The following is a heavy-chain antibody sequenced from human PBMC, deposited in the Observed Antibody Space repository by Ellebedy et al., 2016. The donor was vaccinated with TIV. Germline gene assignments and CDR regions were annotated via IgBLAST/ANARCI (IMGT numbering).Heavy chain of an antibody. Sequence: SVKVSCXASGDTFSNYAITWVRQAPGQGLEWMGGIIPIFGTANYAQKFQGRVTITADESTSTAHMELSSLKSEDTAVYYCAKALSYMVVGGAFGIWGQGTKVTVSS. CDR1: GDTFSNYA. D-gene: IGHD2-21*01. J-gene: IGHJ3*02. CDR3: AKALSYMVVGGAFGI. V-gene: IGHV1-69*13. CDR2: IIPIFGTA.